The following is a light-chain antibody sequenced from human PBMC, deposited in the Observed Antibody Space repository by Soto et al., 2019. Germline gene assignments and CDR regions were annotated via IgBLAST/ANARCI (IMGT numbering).Light chain of an antibody. V-gene: IGLV7-46*01. CDR3: LLSYNGPYV. CDR2: DTT. CDR1: TGAVTNGHY. J-gene: IGLJ1*01. Sequence: QAVVTQEPSLTVSPGGTVTLTCGSSTGAVTNGHYPYWFQQKPGQAPRTLIYDTTNRHSWTPARFSGSLLGGKAALPLSGAQPEDEAEYYCLLSYNGPYVFGTGTKVTVL.